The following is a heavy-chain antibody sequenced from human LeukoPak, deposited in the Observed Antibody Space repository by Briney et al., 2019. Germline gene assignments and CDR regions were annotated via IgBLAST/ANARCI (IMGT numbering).Heavy chain of an antibody. CDR3: ARATPTKVPRDYYGMDV. D-gene: IGHD4/OR15-4a*01. J-gene: IGHJ6*02. V-gene: IGHV3-53*01. CDR1: GFTVSSNF. Sequence: GGSLRLSCAASGFTVSSNFMTWVRQAPGKGLEWVSVIYSGGDTYYTDSVKGRFTISRDNSKNTLYLQMNSLRVEDTAVYYCARATPTKVPRDYYGMDVWGQGTTVTASS. CDR2: IYSGGDT.